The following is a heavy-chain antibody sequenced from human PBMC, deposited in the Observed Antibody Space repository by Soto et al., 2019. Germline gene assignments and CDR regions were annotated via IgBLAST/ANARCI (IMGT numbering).Heavy chain of an antibody. CDR1: GFTFSSYW. CDR2: INPDGSAT. D-gene: IGHD5-18*01. Sequence: GGFLRLSCAASGFTFSSYWMHWVRQAPGKGLVWVSRINPDGSATNYADSVKGRFTISRDNAENTLYLQMNSLRAEDTAVFYCGRGGSDSPMAPGYWGQGTLVTVSS. CDR3: GRGGSDSPMAPGY. V-gene: IGHV3-74*01. J-gene: IGHJ4*02.